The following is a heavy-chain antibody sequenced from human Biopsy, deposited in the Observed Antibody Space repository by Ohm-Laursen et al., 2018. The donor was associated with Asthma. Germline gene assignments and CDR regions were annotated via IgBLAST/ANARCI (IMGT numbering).Heavy chain of an antibody. Sequence: SVKVSCKASGGMFGNYAISWVRQAPGQGLEWLGGIMTVFGTTNYAQKFQGRVTITADESTSTAYMEVTSLRSEDTAIYYCARCQVGYSSGWSLLLKKIYYSGMDVWGQGNAVTVSS. CDR1: GGMFGNYA. J-gene: IGHJ6*02. CDR2: IMTVFGTT. V-gene: IGHV1-69*13. D-gene: IGHD6-19*01. CDR3: ARCQVGYSSGWSLLLKKIYYSGMDV.